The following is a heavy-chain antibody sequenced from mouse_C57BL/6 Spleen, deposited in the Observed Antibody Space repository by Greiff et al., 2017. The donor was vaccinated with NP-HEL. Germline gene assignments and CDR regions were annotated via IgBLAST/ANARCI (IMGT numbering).Heavy chain of an antibody. CDR1: GYTFTSYW. D-gene: IGHD1-1*01. CDR2: IDPSDSYT. V-gene: IGHV1-69*01. CDR3: ARALPYYYGSSPYYFDY. J-gene: IGHJ2*01. Sequence: VQLQQPGAELVMPGASVKLSCKASGYTFTSYWMHWVKQRPGQGLEWIGEIDPSDSYTYYNQKFKGKSTLTVDKSSSTAYMQLSSLTSEDSAVYYCARALPYYYGSSPYYFDYWGQGTTLTVSS.